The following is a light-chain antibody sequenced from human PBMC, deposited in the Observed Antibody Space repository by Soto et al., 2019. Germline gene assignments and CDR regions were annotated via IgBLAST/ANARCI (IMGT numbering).Light chain of an antibody. V-gene: IGLV2-14*01. CDR1: SSDVGGYNY. Sequence: QSVLPQPASVSGAPGQSITISCTGTSSDVGGYNYVSWYQQHPGKAPKLMIYDVSNRPSGVSNRFSGSKSGNTASPTISGLQAEDEADYYCSSYTSSSTLVFGTGTKVTVL. CDR3: SSYTSSSTLV. CDR2: DVS. J-gene: IGLJ1*01.